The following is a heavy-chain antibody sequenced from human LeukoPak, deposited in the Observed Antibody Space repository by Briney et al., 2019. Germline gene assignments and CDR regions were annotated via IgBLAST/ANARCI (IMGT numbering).Heavy chain of an antibody. CDR2: IYHSGNT. CDR3: ATIGPSVAAEGY. Sequence: PSETLSLTCSVSGYSISSGYYWGWIRQPPGKGLEWIGSIYHSGNTYYNLSLKSRVTISVDTSKNQFSLKLNSVTAADTALYYCATIGPSVAAEGYWGQGTLVTVSS. CDR1: GYSISSGYY. J-gene: IGHJ4*02. D-gene: IGHD6-13*01. V-gene: IGHV4-38-2*02.